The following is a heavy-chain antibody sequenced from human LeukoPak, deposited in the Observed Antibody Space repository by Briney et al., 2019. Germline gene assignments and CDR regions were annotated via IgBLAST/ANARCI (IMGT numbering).Heavy chain of an antibody. CDR3: ARQAFCSGSSCNPFDY. V-gene: IGHV4-39*07. CDR2: IYYSGST. CDR1: GGSISSSSYY. D-gene: IGHD2-15*01. Sequence: PSETLSLTCTVSGGSISSSSYYWGWIRQPPGKGLEWIGSIYYSGSTNYNPSLKSRVTISIDTSKSQFSLKLSSVTAADTAVYYCARQAFCSGSSCNPFDYWGQGTLVTVSS. J-gene: IGHJ4*02.